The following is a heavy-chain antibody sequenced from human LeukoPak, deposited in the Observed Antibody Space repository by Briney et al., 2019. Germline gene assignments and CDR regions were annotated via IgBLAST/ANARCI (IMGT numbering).Heavy chain of an antibody. J-gene: IGHJ5*02. Sequence: SETLSLTCAVYGGSFSGYYWSWIRQPPGKGLEWIGEINHSGSTNYNPSLKSRVTISVDTSKNQFSLKLSPVTAADTAVYYCARNSKWIGANWFDPWGQGTLVTVSS. D-gene: IGHD2-2*03. V-gene: IGHV4-34*01. CDR1: GGSFSGYY. CDR3: ARNSKWIGANWFDP. CDR2: INHSGST.